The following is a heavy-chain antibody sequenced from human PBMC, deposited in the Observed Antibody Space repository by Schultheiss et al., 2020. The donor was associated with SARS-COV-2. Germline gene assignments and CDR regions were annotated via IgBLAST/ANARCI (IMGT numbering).Heavy chain of an antibody. CDR2: IYYSGST. D-gene: IGHD2-8*01. J-gene: IGHJ5*02. V-gene: IGHV4-59*12. CDR1: GDSISNYY. Sequence: SETLSLTCTVSGDSISNYYWNWIRQPPGKGLEWIGYIYYSGSTNYNPSLKSRVTISVDTSKNQFSLKLSSVTAADTAVYYCARARRDVLMVYAIPPNMRGWFDPWGQGTLVTVSS. CDR3: ARARRDVLMVYAIPPNMRGWFDP.